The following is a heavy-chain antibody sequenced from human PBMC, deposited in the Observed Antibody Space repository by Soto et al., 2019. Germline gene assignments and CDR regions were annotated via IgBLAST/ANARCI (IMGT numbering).Heavy chain of an antibody. CDR3: ASGDGYCCCGSGHFNY. Sequence: QAQLVQSESELREPGASVKVSCKASGYTFTSYAINQVRQAPGQGLECRGWINTDTRKPTYGQGFTGRLVFSLATSVSTGYLQMDSVKAGDAAMYYCASGDGYCCCGSGHFNYWGQGTLVTVSS. CDR2: INTDTRKP. D-gene: IGHD2-15*01. J-gene: IGHJ4*02. CDR1: GYTFTSYA. V-gene: IGHV7-4-1*01.